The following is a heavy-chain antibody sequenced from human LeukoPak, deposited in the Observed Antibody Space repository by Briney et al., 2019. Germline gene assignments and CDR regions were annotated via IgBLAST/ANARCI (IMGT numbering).Heavy chain of an antibody. V-gene: IGHV4-34*01. CDR2: INHSGST. D-gene: IGHD5-18*01. CDR3: ARGRVGYSYGSPWFDP. J-gene: IGHJ5*02. Sequence: SETLSLTCAVYGGSFSGYYWSWIRQPPGKGLEWIGEINHSGSTNYNPSLKSRVTISVDTSKNQFSLKLSSVTAADTAVYYCARGRVGYSYGSPWFDPWGQGTRVIVSS. CDR1: GGSFSGYY.